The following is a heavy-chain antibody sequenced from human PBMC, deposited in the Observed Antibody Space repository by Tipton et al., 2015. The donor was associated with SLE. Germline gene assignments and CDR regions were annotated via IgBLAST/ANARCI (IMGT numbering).Heavy chain of an antibody. Sequence: TLSLTCAVYGGSFKGYYWTWIRQPPGKGLEWIGEINHSGSTNYNPSLKSRVTISLDTSKNQFSLRLSSVTAADTAVYYCARQEWPQGHAFDIWGQGTMVTVSS. CDR2: INHSGST. V-gene: IGHV4-34*01. CDR3: ARQEWPQGHAFDI. J-gene: IGHJ3*02. CDR1: GGSFKGYY. D-gene: IGHD5-24*01.